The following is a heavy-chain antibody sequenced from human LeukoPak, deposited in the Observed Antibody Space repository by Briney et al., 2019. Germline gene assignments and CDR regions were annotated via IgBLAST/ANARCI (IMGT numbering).Heavy chain of an antibody. Sequence: ASVKVSCKASGGTFSSYAISWVRQAPGQGLEWMGWISAYNGNTNYAQKLQGRVTMTTDTSTSTAYMELRSLRSDDTAVYYCARGVVTGVPLAHNYWGQGTLVTVSS. V-gene: IGHV1-18*01. CDR2: ISAYNGNT. D-gene: IGHD2-21*02. CDR3: ARGVVTGVPLAHNY. J-gene: IGHJ4*02. CDR1: GGTFSSYA.